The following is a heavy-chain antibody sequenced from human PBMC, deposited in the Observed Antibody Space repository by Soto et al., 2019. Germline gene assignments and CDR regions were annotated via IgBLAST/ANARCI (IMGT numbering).Heavy chain of an antibody. V-gene: IGHV1-18*01. CDR3: ARKASSDSSSTSRRTVYHGMDV. CDR2: ISLYSDGA. Sequence: ASVKVSCKTSGYTFSNYGITWVRQAPGQPLEWLGWISLYSDGANYAQKFQGRVSMTTDTSTTTAYMELRSLRSDDTAVYYRARKASSDSSSTSRRTVYHGMDVWGQGTTVTVSS. J-gene: IGHJ6*02. D-gene: IGHD2-2*01. CDR1: GYTFSNYG.